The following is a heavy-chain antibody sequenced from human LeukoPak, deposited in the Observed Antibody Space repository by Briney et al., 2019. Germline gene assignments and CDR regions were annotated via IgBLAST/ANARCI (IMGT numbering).Heavy chain of an antibody. D-gene: IGHD2-21*02. J-gene: IGHJ4*02. CDR2: INHSGST. CDR3: ARMGGWGQIAY. V-gene: IGHV4-34*01. CDR1: GGSFSGYY. Sequence: PSETLSLTCAVYGGSFSGYYWSWIRQPPGKGLEWIGEINHSGSTNYNPSLKSRVTISVDTSKNQFSLKLSSVTAADTAVYYCARMGGWGQIAYWGEGTLVTLSS.